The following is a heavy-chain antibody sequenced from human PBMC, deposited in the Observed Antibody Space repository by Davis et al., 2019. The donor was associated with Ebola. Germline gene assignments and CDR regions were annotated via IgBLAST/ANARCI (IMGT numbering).Heavy chain of an antibody. V-gene: IGHV3-33*01. Sequence: PGGSLRLSCAASGFTFSSYGMHWVRQAPGKGLEWVAVIWYDGSNKYYADSVKGRFTISRDNSKNTLYLQINSLRAEDTAVYYCARSNRWRNYYYYYMDVWSKGTTVTVSS. D-gene: IGHD2/OR15-2a*01. CDR3: ARSNRWRNYYYYYMDV. J-gene: IGHJ6*03. CDR1: GFTFSSYG. CDR2: IWYDGSNK.